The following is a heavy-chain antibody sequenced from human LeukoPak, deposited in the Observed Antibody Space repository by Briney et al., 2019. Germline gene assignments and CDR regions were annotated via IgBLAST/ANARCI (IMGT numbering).Heavy chain of an antibody. V-gene: IGHV4-34*12. Sequence: SETLSLTCAVYGGSFSGSYWSWIRQPPGKGLEWIGETIHSGYTNYNPSLKGRVTMSLDTSKNQFSLGLSSVTAADTAVYYCARSPEAGSIWFDPWGQGTLVTVSS. CDR1: GGSFSGSY. CDR3: ARSPEAGSIWFDP. J-gene: IGHJ5*02. CDR2: TIHSGYT. D-gene: IGHD6-19*01.